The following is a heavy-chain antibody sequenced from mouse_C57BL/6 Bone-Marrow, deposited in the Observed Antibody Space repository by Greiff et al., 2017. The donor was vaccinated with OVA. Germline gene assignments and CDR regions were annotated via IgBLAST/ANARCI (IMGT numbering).Heavy chain of an antibody. J-gene: IGHJ2*01. Sequence: VQLQQSGPELVKPGASVKISCKASGYTFTDYYMNWVKQSHGKSLEWIGDINPNNGGTSYNQKFKGKATLTVDKSSSTAYMELRSLTSEDSAVYYCARERGNFYWGQGTTLTVSS. V-gene: IGHV1-26*01. D-gene: IGHD2-1*01. CDR3: ARERGNFY. CDR1: GYTFTDYY. CDR2: INPNNGGT.